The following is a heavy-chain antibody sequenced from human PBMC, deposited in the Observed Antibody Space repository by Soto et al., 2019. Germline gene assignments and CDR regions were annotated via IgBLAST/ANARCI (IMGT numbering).Heavy chain of an antibody. D-gene: IGHD4-17*01. CDR2: QSSYNCET. Sequence: QGQLVQSGSEVKKPGASVRVSCKASGYTFMSYGISWVRQVPGRGLEWMGWQSSYNCETNYAQDFQDRVTMTTDRSPQTAHRELSSLSSGDSDIYSCASVNNGDWG. V-gene: IGHV1-18*01. CDR1: GYTFMSYG. J-gene: IGHJ6*01. CDR3: ASVNNGD.